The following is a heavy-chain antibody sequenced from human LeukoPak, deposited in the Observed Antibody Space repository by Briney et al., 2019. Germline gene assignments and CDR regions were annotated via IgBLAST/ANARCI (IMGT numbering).Heavy chain of an antibody. V-gene: IGHV3-74*01. D-gene: IGHD2-2*01. J-gene: IGHJ4*02. CDR3: ARVATTSSKWSLDY. CDR1: RFTFSAYW. Sequence: GGSLRLSCAASRFTFSAYWMHWVRQSPGRGVAWVSRINSDGTTTSYAVSVKGRFTISRDIPKNTLYLQMNSLRAEDAGDCARVATTSSKWSLDYWGQGTLVTVSS. CDR2: INSDGTTT.